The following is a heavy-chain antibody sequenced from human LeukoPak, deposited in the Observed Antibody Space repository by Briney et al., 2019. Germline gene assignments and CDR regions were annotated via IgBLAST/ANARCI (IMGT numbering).Heavy chain of an antibody. J-gene: IGHJ5*02. CDR2: INRSGST. Sequence: SETLSLTCAVYGGSFSGYYWSWIRQPPGKGLEWIGEINRSGSTNYNPSLKSRVTISVDTSKNQFSLKLSSVTAADTAVYYCARGGLSITYYYGSGSYGRFDPWGQGTLVTVSS. CDR1: GGSFSGYY. D-gene: IGHD3-10*01. V-gene: IGHV4-34*01. CDR3: ARGGLSITYYYGSGSYGRFDP.